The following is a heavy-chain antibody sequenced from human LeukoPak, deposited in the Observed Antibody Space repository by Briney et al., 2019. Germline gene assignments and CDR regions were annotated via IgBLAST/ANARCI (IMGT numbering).Heavy chain of an antibody. Sequence: PGGSLRLSCAASGSTFSSYAMSWVRQAPGKGLEWVSAISGSGGSTYYADSVKGRFTISRDNSKNTLYLQMNSLRAEDTAVYYCAKGTYSSGWCPEVAFDIWGQGTMVTVSS. J-gene: IGHJ3*02. V-gene: IGHV3-23*01. CDR2: ISGSGGST. CDR3: AKGTYSSGWCPEVAFDI. D-gene: IGHD6-19*01. CDR1: GSTFSSYA.